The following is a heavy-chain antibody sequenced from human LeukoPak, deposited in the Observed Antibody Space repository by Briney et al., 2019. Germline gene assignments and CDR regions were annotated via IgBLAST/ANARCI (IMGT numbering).Heavy chain of an antibody. CDR2: ISSNGGST. CDR3: ARDLGSYGRPSYFDY. J-gene: IGHJ4*02. D-gene: IGHD5-18*01. Sequence: GGSLRLSCSASGFTFSSYAMHWVRQAPGKGLEYVSAISSNGGSTYYADSVKGRFTISRDNAKNSLYLQMNSLRAEDTAVYYCARDLGSYGRPSYFDYWGQGTLVTVSS. CDR1: GFTFSSYA. V-gene: IGHV3-64*04.